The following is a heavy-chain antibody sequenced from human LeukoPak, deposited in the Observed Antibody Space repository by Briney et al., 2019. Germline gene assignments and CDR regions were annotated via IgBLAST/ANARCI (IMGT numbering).Heavy chain of an antibody. CDR3: ARLSPDGFDI. J-gene: IGHJ3*02. CDR1: GGSITSSKW. V-gene: IGHV4-4*02. CDR2: SYHSGST. D-gene: IGHD2/OR15-2a*01. Sequence: PSETLSLTCAVSGGSITSSKWWTWVRHPPGKGLEWIGGSYHSGSTNYNPSLKSRVTIAVDKSKKQFSLKLSSVTAADAAVYYCARLSPDGFDIWGQGTMVTVFS.